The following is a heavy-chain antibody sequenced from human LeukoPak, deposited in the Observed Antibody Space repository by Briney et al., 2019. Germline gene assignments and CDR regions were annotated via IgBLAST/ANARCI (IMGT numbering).Heavy chain of an antibody. CDR3: ARDDTVTTRVGFID. CDR1: GFTFSSYW. V-gene: IGHV3-7*01. CDR2: IKQDGSEK. J-gene: IGHJ4*02. D-gene: IGHD4-17*01. Sequence: GGSLRLSCAASGFTFSSYWMSWVRQAPGKGLEWVANIKQDGSEKYYVDSVKGRFTISRDNAKKSLYLLMNSLRAEDTAVYYCARDDTVTTRVGFIDRGEGTLVTVSS.